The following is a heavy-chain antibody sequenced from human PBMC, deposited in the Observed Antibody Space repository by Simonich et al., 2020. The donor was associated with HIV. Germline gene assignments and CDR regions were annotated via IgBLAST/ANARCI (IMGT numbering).Heavy chain of an antibody. J-gene: IGHJ4*02. CDR1: GGSISGYY. CDR3: ARGGNWFDY. CDR2: IYYSGST. D-gene: IGHD1-20*01. V-gene: IGHV4-59*12. Sequence: QVQLQESGPGLVKPSETLSLTCTVSGGSISGYYWSWIRQPPGKGLEWIGYIYYSGSTNYNPSLKSRVTISVDTSKNQFSLKLSSVTAADTAVYYCARGGNWFDYWGQGTLVTVSS.